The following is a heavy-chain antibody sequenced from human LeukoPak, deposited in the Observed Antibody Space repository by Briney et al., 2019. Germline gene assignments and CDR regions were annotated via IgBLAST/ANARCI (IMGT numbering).Heavy chain of an antibody. J-gene: IGHJ5*02. D-gene: IGHD3-22*01. CDR1: GGSISSGSYY. CDR3: ARDTYYYDSSGYYTFMNWFDP. Sequence: PSETLSLTCTVSGGSISSGSYYWSWIRQPAGKGLEWIGRIYTSGSTNYSPSLKSRVTMSVDTSKNQFSLKLSSVTAADTAVYYCARDTYYYDSSGYYTFMNWFDPWGQGTLVTVSS. CDR2: IYTSGST. V-gene: IGHV4-61*02.